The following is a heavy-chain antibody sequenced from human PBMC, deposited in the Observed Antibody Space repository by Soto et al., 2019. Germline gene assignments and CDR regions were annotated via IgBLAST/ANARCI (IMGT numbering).Heavy chain of an antibody. CDR1: GFTFSDYY. D-gene: IGHD4-17*01. V-gene: IGHV3-11*01. CDR3: ARDRGDHRPLIDY. J-gene: IGHJ4*02. Sequence: QVQLVESGGGLVKPGGSLRLSCAASGFTFSDYYMSWIRQAPGKGLEWVSYISSSGNTIYYAASVKGRCTIPRDNAKNSLYLQMNSLRAEDTAVYYCARDRGDHRPLIDYWGQGTLVTVSS. CDR2: ISSSGNTI.